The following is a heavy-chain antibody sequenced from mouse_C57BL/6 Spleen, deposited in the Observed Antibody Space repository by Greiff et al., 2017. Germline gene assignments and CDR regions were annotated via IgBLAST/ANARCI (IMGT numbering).Heavy chain of an antibody. V-gene: IGHV1-74*01. CDR3: AINGGSHY. J-gene: IGHJ4*01. CDR1: GYTFTSYW. CDR2: IHPSDSDT. D-gene: IGHD1-2*01. Sequence: QVQLQQPGAELVKPGASVKVSCKASGYTFTSYWMHWVKQRPGQGLEWIGRIHPSDSDTNYNQKFKGKATLTVDKSTSTAYVQLSSLTSEDSAVYDCAINGGSHYWGQGTSVTVSS.